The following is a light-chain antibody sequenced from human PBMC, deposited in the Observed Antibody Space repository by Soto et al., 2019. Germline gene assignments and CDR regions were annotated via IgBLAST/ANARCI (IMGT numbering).Light chain of an antibody. V-gene: IGKV3-15*01. CDR2: GAS. CDR1: QSVSNN. Sequence: EILMTQSPATLSVSPGDRVTLSCRASQSVSNNLAWYQQKPGQGPRLLIYGASTRATDIPARFSGSGSGTEFTLTINSLQSEDFAVYYCQQYNQWPPYTFGQGTKLDMK. J-gene: IGKJ2*01. CDR3: QQYNQWPPYT.